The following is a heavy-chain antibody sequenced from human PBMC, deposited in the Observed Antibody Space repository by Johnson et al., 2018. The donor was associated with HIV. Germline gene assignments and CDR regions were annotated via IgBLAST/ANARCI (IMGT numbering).Heavy chain of an antibody. CDR2: ISWNSGSI. D-gene: IGHD2-15*01. CDR3: ARDPGRYCSGGSCYVEDAFDI. V-gene: IGHV3-20*04. CDR1: GFTFDDYG. Sequence: EKLVESGGGVVRPGGSLRLSCAASGFTFDDYGMSWVRQAPGKGLEWVSGISWNSGSIGYADSVKGRFTISRDNSKNSLYLQMNSLRAEETAVYYCARDPGRYCSGGSCYVEDAFDIWGQGTMVTVSS. J-gene: IGHJ3*02.